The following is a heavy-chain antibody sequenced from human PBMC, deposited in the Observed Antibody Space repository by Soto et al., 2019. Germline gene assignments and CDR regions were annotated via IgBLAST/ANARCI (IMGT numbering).Heavy chain of an antibody. D-gene: IGHD4-17*01. CDR2: INYSGST. CDR1: GGSISSDYY. CDR3: AKDTVINYYYYGMDV. J-gene: IGHJ6*02. V-gene: IGHV4-30-4*01. Sequence: SETLSLTCTVSGGSISSDYYWSWIRQPPGKGLEWIGYINYSGSTHYNPSLKSRVSISVDTSKNQFSLKLSSMTAADTAVYYCAKDTVINYYYYGMDVWGQGTTVTVSS.